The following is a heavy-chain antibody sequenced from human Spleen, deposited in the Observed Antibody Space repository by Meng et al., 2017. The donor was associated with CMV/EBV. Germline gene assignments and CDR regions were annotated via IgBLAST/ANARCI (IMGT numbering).Heavy chain of an antibody. CDR1: GGTFSSYA. D-gene: IGHD6-6*01. CDR3: ARDQLPYFYFQH. CDR2: IIPILGIA. J-gene: IGHJ1*01. Sequence: SVKVSCKASGGTFSSYAISWVRQAPGQGLEWMGGIIPILGIANYAQKFQGRVTITADKSTSTAYMELSSLRSEDTAVYYCARDQLPYFYFQHWGQGTLVTVSS. V-gene: IGHV1-69*10.